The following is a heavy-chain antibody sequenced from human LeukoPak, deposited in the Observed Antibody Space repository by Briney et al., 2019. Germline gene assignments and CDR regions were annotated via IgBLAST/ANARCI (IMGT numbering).Heavy chain of an antibody. CDR2: IYGGGTT. V-gene: IGHV3-66*01. J-gene: IGHJ4*02. Sequence: GGSLRLSCAASGFTVSSNYMSWVRQAPGKGLEWVSIIYGGGTTYYADSVKGRFSISRDNSKNTLYLQMNSLRAEDTAVYYCARDMGYGDNTFYFDYWGQGTLVTVSS. D-gene: IGHD4-17*01. CDR1: GFTVSSNY. CDR3: ARDMGYGDNTFYFDY.